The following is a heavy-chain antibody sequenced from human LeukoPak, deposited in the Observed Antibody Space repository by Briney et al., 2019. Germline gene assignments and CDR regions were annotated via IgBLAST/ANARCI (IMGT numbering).Heavy chain of an antibody. CDR2: IYRGDST. Sequence: GGSLRLSCAASGFTVSSNYISWVRQAPGKGLEWVSVIYRGDSTYYADSVKGRFTISRDNSKNTLYLQMNSLRAEDTAVYYCARVYSSPGFYSRDYYYMDVWGKGTTVTISS. V-gene: IGHV3-66*01. D-gene: IGHD3-9*01. CDR1: GFTVSSNY. J-gene: IGHJ6*03. CDR3: ARVYSSPGFYSRDYYYMDV.